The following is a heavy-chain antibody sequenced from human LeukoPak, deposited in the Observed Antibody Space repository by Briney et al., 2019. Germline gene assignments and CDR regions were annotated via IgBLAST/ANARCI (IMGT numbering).Heavy chain of an antibody. V-gene: IGHV3-21*01. J-gene: IGHJ4*02. CDR2: ISSSSSHI. D-gene: IGHD6-19*01. CDR3: ARDRGSGWYDY. CDR1: GFTFSSYS. Sequence: GGSLRLSCAASGFTFSSYSMNWVRQAPGKGLEWVSFISSSSSHIYYTDSVKGRFTISRDNAKNSLYLQMNSLRAEDTAVYYCARDRGSGWYDYWGRGTLVTVSS.